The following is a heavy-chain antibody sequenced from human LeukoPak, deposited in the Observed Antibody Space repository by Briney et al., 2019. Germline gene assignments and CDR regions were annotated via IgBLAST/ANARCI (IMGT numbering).Heavy chain of an antibody. CDR3: ARGGDGYNLLFDY. V-gene: IGHV3-53*01. D-gene: IGHD5-24*01. Sequence: GGSLRLSCAASGFTVSSNYMSWVRQAPGKGLEWVPVIYSGGSTYYADSVKGRFTISRDNSKNTLYLQMNSLRAEDTAVYYCARGGDGYNLLFDYWGQGTLVTVSS. CDR2: IYSGGST. CDR1: GFTVSSNY. J-gene: IGHJ4*02.